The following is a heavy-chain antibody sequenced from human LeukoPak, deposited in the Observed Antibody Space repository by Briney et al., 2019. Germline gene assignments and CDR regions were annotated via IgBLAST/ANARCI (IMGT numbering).Heavy chain of an antibody. CDR2: IYYTGTT. Sequence: SETLSLTCTVSGDSISSGGYYWSWIRQHPGKGLEWIGCIYYTGTTYYNTSLQSRVTISVDTSKNQISLKLSSVTAADTAVYYCARELGGYDARRFDYWGQGTLVTVSS. D-gene: IGHD5-12*01. CDR1: GDSISSGGYY. CDR3: ARELGGYDARRFDY. V-gene: IGHV4-31*03. J-gene: IGHJ4*02.